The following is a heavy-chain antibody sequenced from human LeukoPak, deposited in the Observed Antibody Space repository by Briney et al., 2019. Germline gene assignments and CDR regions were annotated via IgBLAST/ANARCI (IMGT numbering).Heavy chain of an antibody. Sequence: PGGSLRLSCAASGFTFSDYYMTWIRQAPGKGLEWLSCIGTCGSPIYYADSVKGRFTISRDNAKNSLSLQMTSLRAEDTAAYYCARDRLATLNSAAFDIWGQGTMVTVSS. CDR1: GFTFSDYY. D-gene: IGHD5-12*01. CDR3: ARDRLATLNSAAFDI. J-gene: IGHJ3*02. V-gene: IGHV3-11*01. CDR2: IGTCGSPI.